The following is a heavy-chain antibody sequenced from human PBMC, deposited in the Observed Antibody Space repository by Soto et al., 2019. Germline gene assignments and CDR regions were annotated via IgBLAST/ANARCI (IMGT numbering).Heavy chain of an antibody. J-gene: IGHJ6*03. Sequence: ASVKVSCKASGYTITSYDINWVRQATGQGLEWMGWMNPNSGNTGYAQKFQGRVTMTRNTSISTAYMELSSLRSEDTAVYYCARGPPASIAAAGYYYYMDVWGKGTTVTVSS. CDR2: MNPNSGNT. CDR1: GYTITSYD. V-gene: IGHV1-8*01. D-gene: IGHD6-13*01. CDR3: ARGPPASIAAAGYYYYMDV.